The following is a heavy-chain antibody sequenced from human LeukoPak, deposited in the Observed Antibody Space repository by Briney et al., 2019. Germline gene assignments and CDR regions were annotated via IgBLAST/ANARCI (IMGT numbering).Heavy chain of an antibody. J-gene: IGHJ3*02. CDR1: GGSFSGYY. CDR3: ARESQGRRWLSFAFDI. D-gene: IGHD5-24*01. Sequence: TSETLSLTCAVYGGSFSGYYWSWIRQPPGKGLEWIGEINHSGSTNYNPSLKSRVTISVDTSKNQFSLKLSSVTAADTAVYYCARESQGRRWLSFAFDIWGQGTMVTVSS. V-gene: IGHV4-34*01. CDR2: INHSGST.